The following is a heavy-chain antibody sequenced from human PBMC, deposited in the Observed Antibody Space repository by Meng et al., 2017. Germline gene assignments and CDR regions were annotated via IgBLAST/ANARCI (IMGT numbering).Heavy chain of an antibody. CDR3: ARDKLKTFDP. CDR2: INAGNGNT. J-gene: IGHJ5*02. V-gene: IGHV1-3*01. CDR1: GYTFTSYA. Sequence: QVQLVQSWSELKKPGASGKVSCKASGYTFTSYAMNWVRQAPGQGLEWMGWINAGNGNTKYSQKFQGRVTITRDTSASTAYMELSSLRSEDTAVYYCARDKLKTFDPWGQGTLVTVSS.